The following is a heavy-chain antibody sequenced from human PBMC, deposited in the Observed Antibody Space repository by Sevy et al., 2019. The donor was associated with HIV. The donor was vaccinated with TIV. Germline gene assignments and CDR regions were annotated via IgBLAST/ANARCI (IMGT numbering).Heavy chain of an antibody. CDR2: IYYSGST. V-gene: IGHV4-31*03. Sequence: SETLSLTCTVSGGSISSGGYYWSWIRQHPGKGLEWIGYIYYSGSTYYNPSLKSRVTISVDTSKNQFSLKLSSVTAADTAVYYCARGLPAARHYYYSDVRGKGTTVTVSS. CDR3: ARGLPAARHYYYSDV. J-gene: IGHJ6*03. CDR1: GGSISSGGYY. D-gene: IGHD2-2*01.